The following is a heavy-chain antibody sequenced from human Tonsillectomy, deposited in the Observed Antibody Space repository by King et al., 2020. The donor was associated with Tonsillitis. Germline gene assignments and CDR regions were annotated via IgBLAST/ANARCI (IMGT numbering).Heavy chain of an antibody. J-gene: IGHJ3*01. D-gene: IGHD2-21*01. CDR3: AKSDRDAFDL. CDR2: MNPKNGDT. Sequence: QVQLVESGAEVKKPGASVKVSCKASGYPFTDYYIHWVRQAPGQGLEWMGWMNPKNGDTRYAQNFQGRVSMTREKSISTAYMEVSRLRSDDTAMYYCAKSDRDAFDLWGQGKMVTVSS. CDR1: GYPFTDYY. V-gene: IGHV1-2*02.